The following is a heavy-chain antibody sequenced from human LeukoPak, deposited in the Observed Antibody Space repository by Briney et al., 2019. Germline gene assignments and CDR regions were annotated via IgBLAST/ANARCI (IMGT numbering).Heavy chain of an antibody. CDR1: GFTFGDYA. D-gene: IGHD3-10*01. CDR2: IRSKAYGGTT. V-gene: IGHV3-49*04. J-gene: IGHJ6*02. Sequence: GRSRRLSCTASGFTFGDYAMSWVRQAPGKGLEWVGFIRSKAYGGTTEYAASVKGRFTISRDDSKSIAYLQMNSLKTEYTAVYYCTRTVEHGVIGGYYYYYGMDVWGQGTTVTVSS. CDR3: TRTVEHGVIGGYYYYYGMDV.